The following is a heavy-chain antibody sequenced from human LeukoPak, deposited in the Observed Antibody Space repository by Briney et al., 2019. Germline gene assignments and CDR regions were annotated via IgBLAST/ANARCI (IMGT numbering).Heavy chain of an antibody. CDR2: ISSSSSTI. V-gene: IGHV3-48*01. CDR1: GFTFSNYN. J-gene: IGHJ4*02. D-gene: IGHD3-22*01. CDR3: TRDYYDSSGYYHGAL. Sequence: GGSLRLSCAASGFTFSNYNMNWVRQAPGKGLEWVSYISSSSSTIYYADSVKGRFTISRDNAKNSLHLQMNSLRAEDTAVYYCTRDYYDSSGYYHGALWGQGTLVTVSS.